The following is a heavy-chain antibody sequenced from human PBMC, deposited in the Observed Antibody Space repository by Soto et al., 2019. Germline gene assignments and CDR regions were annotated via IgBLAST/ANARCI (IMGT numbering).Heavy chain of an antibody. D-gene: IGHD3-22*01. J-gene: IGHJ4*02. V-gene: IGHV3-30*18. CDR3: AKTITTYSGDSRGRGALVGY. CDR1: GFTFSTYG. Sequence: QVQLVESGGGVVQPGRSLRLSCAASGFTFSTYGMHWVRQPPGKGLEWVAVISSDGKSEHYADPVKSRFSISRDNSKNTLSLQMNSLRVEDTAVYYCAKTITTYSGDSRGRGALVGYWGQGTLVTVSS. CDR2: ISSDGKSE.